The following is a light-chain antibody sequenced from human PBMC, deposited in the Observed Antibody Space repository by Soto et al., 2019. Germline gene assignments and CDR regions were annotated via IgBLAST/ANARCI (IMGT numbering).Light chain of an antibody. V-gene: IGKV3-20*01. CDR2: GVS. CDR1: QSVSSSY. J-gene: IGKJ1*01. CDR3: QQYGTSPRT. Sequence: PGERATLSCRASQSVSSSYLAWYQQKPGQAPRLLIYGVSTRATGIPDRFSGSGSGTDFTLTISRLDPEDFAVYYCQQYGTSPRTFGQGTKVDI.